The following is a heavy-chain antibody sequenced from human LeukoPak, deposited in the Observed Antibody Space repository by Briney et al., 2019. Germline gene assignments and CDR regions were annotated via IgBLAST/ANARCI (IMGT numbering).Heavy chain of an antibody. Sequence: GESLKISCTASGFTFSRSWMAWIRQAPGKGLEWVANIEPDARGKYYVDIVKGRFTVSRDNTKNTVSLQMNSLRIEDTAVYYCARVEIRADFDFWGQGVLVTVSS. J-gene: IGHJ4*02. V-gene: IGHV3-7*01. CDR3: ARVEIRADFDF. CDR1: GFTFSRSW. CDR2: IEPDARGK.